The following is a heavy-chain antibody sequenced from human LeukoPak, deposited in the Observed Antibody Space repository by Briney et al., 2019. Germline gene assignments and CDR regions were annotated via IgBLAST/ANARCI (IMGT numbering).Heavy chain of an antibody. Sequence: GGSLRLSCAASGFTFSSYDMHWVRQAPGKGLEWVAVISYDGSDKYYADSVRGRFTISRDNSKNTLYLQMNSLRAEDTATYYCARVGAVWGQGTLVTVST. CDR1: GFTFSSYD. CDR3: ARVGAV. CDR2: ISYDGSDK. V-gene: IGHV3-30-3*01. J-gene: IGHJ4*02. D-gene: IGHD3-10*01.